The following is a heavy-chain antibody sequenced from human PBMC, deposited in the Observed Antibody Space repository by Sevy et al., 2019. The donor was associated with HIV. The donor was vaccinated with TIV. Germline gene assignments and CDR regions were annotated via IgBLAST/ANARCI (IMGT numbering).Heavy chain of an antibody. CDR1: GFSVDSYG. V-gene: IGHV3-23*01. Sequence: GGSLRLSCAVSGFSVDSYGMTWVRQAPGKGLEWVSAISGSGGSTYYADSVKGRLPISRDNSKNTLYLQMNSLRAEDTAVYYCAKDQRDGSLDAFDIWGQGTMVTVSS. CDR3: AKDQRDGSLDAFDI. J-gene: IGHJ3*02. D-gene: IGHD6-19*01. CDR2: ISGSGGST.